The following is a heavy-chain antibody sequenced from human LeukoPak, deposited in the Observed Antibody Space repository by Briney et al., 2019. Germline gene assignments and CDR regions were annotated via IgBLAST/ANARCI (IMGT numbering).Heavy chain of an antibody. CDR1: GFTFSSYA. CDR3: ARDDYGDYQPVFWFDP. J-gene: IGHJ5*02. D-gene: IGHD4-17*01. V-gene: IGHV3-30*04. CDR2: ISYDGNNK. Sequence: PGGSLRLSCAAYGFTFSSYAMHWVRQAPGKGLEWVAAISYDGNNKYYADSVKGRFTISRDNAKNSLYLQMNSLRAEDTAVYYCARDDYGDYQPVFWFDPWGQGTLVTVSS.